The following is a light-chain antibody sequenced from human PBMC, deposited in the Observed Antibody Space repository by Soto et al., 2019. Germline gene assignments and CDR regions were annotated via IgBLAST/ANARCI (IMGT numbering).Light chain of an antibody. CDR1: QGINKD. CDR3: LQHSSYPRT. J-gene: IGKJ2*01. V-gene: IGKV1-17*03. CDR2: GAS. Sequence: IQMTQSPSAMSASVGDRVTITCRASQGINKDLVWFQQKPGKVPKRLIYGASSLHNGVPSRFSGSGSGTDFTLTINNLQPEDFATYYCLQHSSYPRTFGQGTKVDIK.